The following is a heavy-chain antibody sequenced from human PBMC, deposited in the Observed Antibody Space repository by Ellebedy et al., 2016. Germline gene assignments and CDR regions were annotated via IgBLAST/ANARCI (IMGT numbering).Heavy chain of an antibody. J-gene: IGHJ4*02. D-gene: IGHD1-14*01. V-gene: IGHV3-23*01. CDR1: RFSFSNFF. CDR2: ISADGGST. Sequence: GESLKISXATSRFSFSNFFMSWVRQTPGKGLEWVSRISADGGSTYLADSVKGRFTISRDNSKNTLYLQMNSLRVDDTAVYYCRPGHYSDSGAREPWSPSPQ. CDR3: RPGHYSDS.